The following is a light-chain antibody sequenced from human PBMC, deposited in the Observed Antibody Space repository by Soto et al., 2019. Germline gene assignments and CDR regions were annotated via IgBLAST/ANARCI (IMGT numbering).Light chain of an antibody. CDR3: QQYDSTPPT. J-gene: IGKJ1*01. V-gene: IGKV3-20*01. Sequence: EIVLTQSPGTLSLSPGERATLSCRASQSVNSNYLAWYQRKPGQAPRLLIYGASNRATDIPYRFSASGSGRDFTITITRLEAEDFAVYYCQQYDSTPPTFGQGTKVEVK. CDR2: GAS. CDR1: QSVNSNY.